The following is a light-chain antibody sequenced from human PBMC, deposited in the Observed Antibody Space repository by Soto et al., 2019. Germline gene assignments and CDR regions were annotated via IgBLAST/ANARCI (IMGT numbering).Light chain of an antibody. J-gene: IGKJ4*01. CDR3: QQYINWPLT. V-gene: IGKV3-11*01. Sequence: EIVLTQSPATLSLSPGERATLSCRASQPVSSSLAWYQQKLGQAPRLLIYEVSNRATGIPARFSGSGSGADFTLTISSLELGDFALYYCQQYINWPLTFCGGTKV. CDR1: QPVSSS. CDR2: EVS.